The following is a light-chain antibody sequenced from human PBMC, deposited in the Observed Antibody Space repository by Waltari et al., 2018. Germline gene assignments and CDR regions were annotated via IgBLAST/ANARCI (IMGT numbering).Light chain of an antibody. CDR1: SLRHTF. V-gene: IGLV3-19*01. CDR2: VVG. Sequence: SSDLTQDPAVSVALGQTVRITCQCTSLRHTFASWYQQKPGQAPVLVIFVVGNRPSEIPDRFSGSNSGQTSFLTITGAQAADEADYYCNSRDITGQHWVFGGGTRLTVL. CDR3: NSRDITGQHWV. J-gene: IGLJ3*02.